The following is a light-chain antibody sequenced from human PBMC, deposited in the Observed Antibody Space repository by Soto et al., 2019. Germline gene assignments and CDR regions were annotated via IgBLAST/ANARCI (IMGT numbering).Light chain of an antibody. CDR3: QQSYSTPPT. J-gene: IGKJ1*01. CDR1: QSITSY. V-gene: IGKV1-39*01. CDR2: AAS. Sequence: DIPMTQSPSSLSASVGDRVTITCRASQSITSYLNWYQQKLGKAPKLLIYAASNLQSGVPSRFSGSGSGTDFTLTISSLQPEDFASYYCQQSYSTPPTFGQGTKVEIK.